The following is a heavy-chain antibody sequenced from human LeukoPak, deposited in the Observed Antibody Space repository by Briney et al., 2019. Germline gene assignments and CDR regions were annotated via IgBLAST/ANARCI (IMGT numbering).Heavy chain of an antibody. CDR1: GFTFDSHY. J-gene: IGHJ3*02. CDR2: IKQDGSEK. Sequence: GGSLRLSCAASGFTFDSHYMTWVRQAPGKGLEWVANIKQDGSEKNYVDSVKGRFTISRDNSKNTLYLQMNSLRAEDTAVYYCAKTYYDLWTGSGAFDIWGQGTMVTVSS. V-gene: IGHV3-7*01. D-gene: IGHD3-3*01. CDR3: AKTYYDLWTGSGAFDI.